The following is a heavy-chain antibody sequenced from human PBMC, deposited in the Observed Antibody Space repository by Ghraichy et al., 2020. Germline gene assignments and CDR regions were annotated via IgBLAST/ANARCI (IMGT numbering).Heavy chain of an antibody. CDR3: ARDHRGEDYYDSSGYPNWFDP. V-gene: IGHV1-18*04. J-gene: IGHJ5*02. CDR2: ISAYNGNT. D-gene: IGHD3-22*01. Sequence: ASVKVSCKASGYTFTSYGISWVRQAPGQGLEWMGWISAYNGNTNYAQKLQGRVTMTTDTSTSTAYMELRSLRSDDTAVYYCARDHRGEDYYDSSGYPNWFDPWGQGTLVTVSS. CDR1: GYTFTSYG.